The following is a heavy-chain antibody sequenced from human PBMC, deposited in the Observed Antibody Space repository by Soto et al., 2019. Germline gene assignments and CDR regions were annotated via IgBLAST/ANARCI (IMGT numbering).Heavy chain of an antibody. CDR2: ISYDVSNK. D-gene: IGHD5-18*01. Sequence: PXESLRLACAACGLSFSSYCMHWVRQAPGKGLEWVAVISYDVSNKYYADSVKGRFTISRDNSKNTLYLQMNSLRAEDTAVYYCAKDRRIQLWLIYYGMDVCGQGTTVTVSS. CDR1: GLSFSSYC. J-gene: IGHJ6*02. V-gene: IGHV3-30*18. CDR3: AKDRRIQLWLIYYGMDV.